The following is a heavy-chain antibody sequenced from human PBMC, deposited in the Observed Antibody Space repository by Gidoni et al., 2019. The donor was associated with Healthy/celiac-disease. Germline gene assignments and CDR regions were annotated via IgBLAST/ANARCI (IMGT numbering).Heavy chain of an antibody. CDR1: GFTFSSYA. D-gene: IGHD3-10*01. CDR3: AKDQLLLWFGSWGEGSYGMDV. Sequence: EVQLLESGGGLVQPGGSLRLSCAASGFTFSSYAMSWVRQAPGKGLEWVAAISGSGGSTYYADSVKGRFTISRDNSKNTLYLQMNSLRAEDTAVYYCAKDQLLLWFGSWGEGSYGMDVWGQGTTVTVSS. V-gene: IGHV3-23*01. CDR2: ISGSGGST. J-gene: IGHJ6*02.